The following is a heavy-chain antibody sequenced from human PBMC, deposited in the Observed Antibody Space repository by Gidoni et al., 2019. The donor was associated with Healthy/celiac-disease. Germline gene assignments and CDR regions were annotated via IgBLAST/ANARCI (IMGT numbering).Heavy chain of an antibody. CDR2: INSDGSST. D-gene: IGHD3-3*01. V-gene: IGHV3-74*01. CDR1: GFTLSTYW. J-gene: IGHJ3*02. CDR3: ARDHVRELRFLECAYQGAFDI. Sequence: EVQLVESGGVLVKPGGSLRLSCAASGFTLSTYWIHWVRQAPGKGLVWVSRINSDGSSTSYADSVKGRFTISRDNAKNTLYLKMNSLRAEDTAVYYCARDHVRELRFLECAYQGAFDIWGQGTMVTVSS.